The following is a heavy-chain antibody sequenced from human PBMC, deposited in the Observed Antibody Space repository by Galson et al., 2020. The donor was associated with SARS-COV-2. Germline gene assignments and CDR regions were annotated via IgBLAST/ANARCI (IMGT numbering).Heavy chain of an antibody. Sequence: TGGSLRLSCAASGFTFSSYSMNWVRQAPGKGLEWVSSISSSSSYIYYADSVKGRFTISRDNAKNSLYLQMNSLRAEDTAVYYCAREPYGSGNFDYWGQGTLVTVSS. CDR3: AREPYGSGNFDY. CDR1: GFTFSSYS. V-gene: IGHV3-21*01. J-gene: IGHJ4*02. D-gene: IGHD3-10*01. CDR2: ISSSSSYI.